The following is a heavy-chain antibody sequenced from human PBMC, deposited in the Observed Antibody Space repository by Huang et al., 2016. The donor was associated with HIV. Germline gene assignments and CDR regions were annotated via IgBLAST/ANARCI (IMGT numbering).Heavy chain of an antibody. CDR1: TVTFGGYW. J-gene: IGHJ6*02. CDR2: IKQDESEK. CDR3: ATKTAAMDI. V-gene: IGHV3-7*01. Sequence: VESGGRLVQPGGSIRLSCVGSTVTFGGYWMSWVRQSPGKGLEWVANIKQDESEKYYVESVKGRFNSSRDNAKKVLFLEMNNVRVEDTATYYCATKTAAMDIWGQGTTVTVS. D-gene: IGHD1-7*01.